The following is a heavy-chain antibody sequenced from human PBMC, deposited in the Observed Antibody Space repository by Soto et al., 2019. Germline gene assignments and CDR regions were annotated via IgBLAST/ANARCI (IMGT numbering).Heavy chain of an antibody. J-gene: IGHJ4*02. D-gene: IGHD1-26*01. Sequence: QVQLVQSGAEVKKPGSSVKVSCKASGGTFSSYSINWVRQAPGQGLEWMGEIIPIFGTANYAQKFQGRFTITADESTSTAYMELSSLISEDTAVYYYAREGGSHSGGIDYWGQGTLVTVSS. CDR1: GGTFSSYS. V-gene: IGHV1-69*01. CDR2: IIPIFGTA. CDR3: AREGGSHSGGIDY.